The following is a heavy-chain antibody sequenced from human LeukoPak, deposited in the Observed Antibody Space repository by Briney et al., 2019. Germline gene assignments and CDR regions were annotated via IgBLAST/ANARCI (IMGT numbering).Heavy chain of an antibody. CDR2: INPNSGGT. Sequence: ASVKVSCKASGYTFTDYYLHWVRQAPGQGLEWMGWINPNSGGTTYAQKFQGRVTMTRDTSISTAYMELSSLRSDDDTAVYYCTREDYWGQGTLATVSS. J-gene: IGHJ4*02. CDR3: TREDY. CDR1: GYTFTDYY. V-gene: IGHV1-2*02.